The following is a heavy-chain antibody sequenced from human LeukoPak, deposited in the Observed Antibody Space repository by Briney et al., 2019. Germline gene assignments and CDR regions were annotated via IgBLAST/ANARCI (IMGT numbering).Heavy chain of an antibody. CDR1: GFTFSSYP. D-gene: IGHD3-10*01. J-gene: IGHJ4*02. CDR3: ARDPRTGPSDYFDF. CDR2: IGYDGIEK. Sequence: PGASLRLSCAVSGFTFSSYPMHWVRQAPGKGLEWVAVIGYDGIEKYYGDSVRGRFSISRDDSKKTLYLQMGSLTGEDTAVYYCARDPRTGPSDYFDFWGQGTLVSVS. V-gene: IGHV3-30-3*01.